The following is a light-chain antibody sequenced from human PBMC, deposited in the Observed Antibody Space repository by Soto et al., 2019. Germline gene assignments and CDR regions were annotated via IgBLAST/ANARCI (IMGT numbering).Light chain of an antibody. CDR2: EGS. J-gene: IGLJ2*01. V-gene: IGLV2-23*03. Sequence: QSALTQPASVSGSPGQSITISCTGTSSDVGSYNLVSWCQHHPGKAPKLMIYEGSKRPSGVSNRFSGSKSGNTASLTISGLQAEDEADYFCCSYASSSTFVFGGGTKLTVL. CDR3: CSYASSSTFV. CDR1: SSDVGSYNL.